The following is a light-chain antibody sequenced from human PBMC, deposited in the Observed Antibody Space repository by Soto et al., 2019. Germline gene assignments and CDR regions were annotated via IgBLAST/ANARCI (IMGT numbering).Light chain of an antibody. Sequence: DIYMAQSPSSLSASVGDRVTITCRASQIIGSWLAWYQQKPGKAPKLLIYKATNLQSGVPSRFSGSGSGTDFSLTISSLQPEDSATYFCQQYNDFQYTFGPGTKLEI. CDR3: QQYNDFQYT. J-gene: IGKJ2*01. CDR1: QIIGSW. V-gene: IGKV1-5*03. CDR2: KAT.